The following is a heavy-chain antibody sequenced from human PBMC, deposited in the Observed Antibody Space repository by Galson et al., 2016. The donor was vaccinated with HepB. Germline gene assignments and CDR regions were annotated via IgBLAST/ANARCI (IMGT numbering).Heavy chain of an antibody. Sequence: SLRLSCAASGFTFSGYAMHWVRQAPGKGLEWVAGIPYDGSNKYYADSVKGRFTISRDNSKNTLYLQMNSLRAEDTAVYYCASLRSGSYAFDIWGQGTMVTVSS. CDR1: GFTFSGYA. J-gene: IGHJ3*02. CDR2: IPYDGSNK. D-gene: IGHD3-22*01. V-gene: IGHV3-30*03. CDR3: ASLRSGSYAFDI.